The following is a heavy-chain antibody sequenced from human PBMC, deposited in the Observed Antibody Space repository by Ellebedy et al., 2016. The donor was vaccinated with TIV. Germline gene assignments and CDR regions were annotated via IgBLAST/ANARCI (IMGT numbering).Heavy chain of an antibody. V-gene: IGHV3-11*01. Sequence: GESLKISXAASGFAVSRNYMMWVRQAPGKGLEWISYITDRGGSTYYADSVKGRFTISRDNDKNSLYLQMNSLRADDTAVYYCARDRRSTATFGGSLDVWGQGTTVTVSS. CDR1: GFAVSRNY. D-gene: IGHD3-16*01. CDR3: ARDRRSTATFGGSLDV. J-gene: IGHJ6*02. CDR2: ITDRGGST.